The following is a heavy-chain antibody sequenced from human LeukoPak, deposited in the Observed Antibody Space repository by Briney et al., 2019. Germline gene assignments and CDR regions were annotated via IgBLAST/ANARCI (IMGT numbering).Heavy chain of an antibody. V-gene: IGHV3-7*03. Sequence: MXXVRLAPGKGREWVANIKEDGTETYYVDSVKGRFTISRDNAKNSLYLQMNSLRVEDTAVYYCAKEGRSLQTYWGQGTLVTVSS. J-gene: IGHJ4*02. CDR3: AKEGRSLQTY. D-gene: IGHD5-24*01. CDR2: IKEDGTET.